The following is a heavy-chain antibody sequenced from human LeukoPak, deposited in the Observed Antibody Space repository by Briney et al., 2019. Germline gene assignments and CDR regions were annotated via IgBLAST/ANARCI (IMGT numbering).Heavy chain of an antibody. V-gene: IGHV4-59*01. CDR1: GGSISSYY. D-gene: IGHD3-10*01. CDR3: ARASATMVRGPYESWFDP. CDR2: IYYSGST. J-gene: IGHJ5*02. Sequence: EPSETLSLTCTVSGGSISSYYWSWIRQPPGKGLEWIGYIYYSGSTNYNPSLKSRVTISVDTSKNQFSLKLSSVTAADTAVYYCARASATMVRGPYESWFDPWGQGTLVTVSS.